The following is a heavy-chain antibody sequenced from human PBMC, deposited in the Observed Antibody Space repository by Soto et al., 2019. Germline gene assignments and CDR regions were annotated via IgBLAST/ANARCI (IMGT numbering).Heavy chain of an antibody. D-gene: IGHD4-17*01. CDR2: ILNDASGH. CDR1: GFTFSRHG. V-gene: IGHV3-33*01. CDR3: ARDDDYPDNGFDY. J-gene: IGHJ4*02. Sequence: QVQLVESGGGVVQPGTSLRLSCAASGFTFSRHGMHWVRQTTGKGLEWLAVILNDASGHWYADSVKGRFTISRDNFENTLYLQMNGLRLEDTAMYYCARDDDYPDNGFDYRGQGTLVTVSS.